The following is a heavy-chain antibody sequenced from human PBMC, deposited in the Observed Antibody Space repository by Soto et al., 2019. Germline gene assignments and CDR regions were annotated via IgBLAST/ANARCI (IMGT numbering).Heavy chain of an antibody. V-gene: IGHV3-23*01. CDR3: AKVPLYSSTRYFDY. CDR1: GFTFSSYA. Sequence: GGSLRLSCAASGFTFSSYAIFWVPQAPGKGKECASAISGSVVSTYYANPVKGRFTISIDNTKTTPYLQMTSMRAEDTAVYYCAKVPLYSSTRYFDYWGQGTLVTVSS. CDR2: ISGSVVST. J-gene: IGHJ4*02. D-gene: IGHD6-19*01.